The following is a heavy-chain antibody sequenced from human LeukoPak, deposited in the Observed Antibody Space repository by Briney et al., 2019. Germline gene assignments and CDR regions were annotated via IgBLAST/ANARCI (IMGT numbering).Heavy chain of an antibody. CDR1: GFTFSSYS. V-gene: IGHV3-21*01. CDR2: ISSSSSYI. J-gene: IGHJ6*03. Sequence: KSGGSLRLSCAASGFTFSSYSMNWVRQAPGKGLEWVSSISSSSSYIYYADSVKGRFTISRDNAKNSLYLQMNSLRAEDTAVYYCARDIAAYHMDVWGKGTTVTVSS. CDR3: ARDIAAYHMDV. D-gene: IGHD6-25*01.